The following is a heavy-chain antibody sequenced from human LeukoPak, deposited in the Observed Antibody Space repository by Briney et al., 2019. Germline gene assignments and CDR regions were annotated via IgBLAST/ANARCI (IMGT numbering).Heavy chain of an antibody. D-gene: IGHD5-18*01. CDR1: GFTVSSNY. J-gene: IGHJ3*02. CDR3: ARDRGYSYGYRDAFDI. CDR2: IYSGGST. Sequence: GGSLRLSCAASGFTVSSNYMSWVRQAPGKGLEWVSVIYSGGSTYYADSVKGRFTISRDNSKNTLYLQMNSLRAEDTAVYYCARDRGYSYGYRDAFDIWGQGTMVTVSS. V-gene: IGHV3-53*01.